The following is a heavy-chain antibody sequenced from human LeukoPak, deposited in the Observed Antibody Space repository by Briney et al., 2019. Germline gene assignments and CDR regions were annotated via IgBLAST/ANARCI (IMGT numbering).Heavy chain of an antibody. Sequence: GGSLRLSCAASGFXFSRYGMHWVRQASGKGLEWVALISYDGSNKYYADSVKGRFTISRDNCKNTLYLQMNSLRPEDTAVYYCAKGDPYGSGSYPVDYWGQGTLVTVSS. V-gene: IGHV3-30*18. CDR3: AKGDPYGSGSYPVDY. D-gene: IGHD3-10*01. CDR1: GFXFSRYG. J-gene: IGHJ4*02. CDR2: ISYDGSNK.